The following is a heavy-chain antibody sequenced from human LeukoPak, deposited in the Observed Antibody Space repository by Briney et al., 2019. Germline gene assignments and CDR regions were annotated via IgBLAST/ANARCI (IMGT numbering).Heavy chain of an antibody. CDR1: VYTFTSYY. CDR2: INPSGGRT. J-gene: IGHJ6*02. D-gene: IGHD3-3*01. Sequence: ASVKVSCKASVYTFTSYYMHWVRQAPGQGLEWMGIINPSGGRTSYAQKFQGRVTMTRDTSTSTVYMELSSLRSEDTDVYYCARVSSLGFWNYYGMDVWGQGTTVTVSS. CDR3: ARVSSLGFWNYYGMDV. V-gene: IGHV1-46*01.